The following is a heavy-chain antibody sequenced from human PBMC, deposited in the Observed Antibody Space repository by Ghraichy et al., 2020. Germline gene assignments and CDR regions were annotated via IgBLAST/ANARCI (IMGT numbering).Heavy chain of an antibody. CDR1: GGSINTYY. Sequence: GSLRLSCTVSGGSINTYYWSWIRQSPGKGLEWIGYISSDGSTKSNPSLKSRVTMSLDTSKSQFSLKITSVAAADTAVYYCARHRCGGYACYPHWNFDHWGQGTLVTVSS. D-gene: IGHD3-22*01. CDR3: ARHRCGGYACYPHWNFDH. CDR2: ISSDGST. J-gene: IGHJ4*02. V-gene: IGHV4-59*08.